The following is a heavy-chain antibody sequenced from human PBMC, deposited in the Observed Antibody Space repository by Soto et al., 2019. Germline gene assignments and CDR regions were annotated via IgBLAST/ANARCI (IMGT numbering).Heavy chain of an antibody. CDR3: ARALGELWFGDLLPDY. Sequence: EVQLLESGGGLVQPGGSLRLSCAASGFTFSTYAMNWVRQTPGKGLDWVSSISGSGGTTYYADTVKGRFTISRANSKNTLALPVNSLRAEDTAVYYCARALGELWFGDLLPDYWGQGTLVTVSS. V-gene: IGHV3-23*01. CDR1: GFTFSTYA. J-gene: IGHJ4*02. CDR2: ISGSGGTT. D-gene: IGHD3-10*01.